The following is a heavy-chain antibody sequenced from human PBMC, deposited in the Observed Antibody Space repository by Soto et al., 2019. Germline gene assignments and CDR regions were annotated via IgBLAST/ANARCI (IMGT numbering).Heavy chain of an antibody. J-gene: IGHJ6*03. D-gene: IGHD3-10*01. Sequence: QEQLVQSGAEVKKPGAPVKVSCKASGYTFTSYNINWVRQATGQGLEWMGWMNPNSGNTGYAEKFQGRVTMTRNSSISTAYMELSGLRSEDTAVYYCAREAGSDTSFYYPYMDVWGKGTTVTVSS. CDR3: AREAGSDTSFYYPYMDV. CDR1: GYTFTSYN. CDR2: MNPNSGNT. V-gene: IGHV1-8*01.